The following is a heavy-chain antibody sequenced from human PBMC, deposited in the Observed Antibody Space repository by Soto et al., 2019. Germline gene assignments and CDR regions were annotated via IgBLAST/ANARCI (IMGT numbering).Heavy chain of an antibody. D-gene: IGHD4-17*01. V-gene: IGHV4-30-2*01. CDR3: DRGTDDSYGDPLFDY. CDR2: IYHSGST. J-gene: IGHJ4*02. Sequence: TLSLTCSVSGVSISSGGYSWSWIRQPPGKGLEWIGYIYHSGSTYYNPSLKSRVTISVDRSKNQFSLKLSSVTAADTAVYYCDRGTDDSYGDPLFDYWGQGTLVTVYS. CDR1: GVSISSGGYS.